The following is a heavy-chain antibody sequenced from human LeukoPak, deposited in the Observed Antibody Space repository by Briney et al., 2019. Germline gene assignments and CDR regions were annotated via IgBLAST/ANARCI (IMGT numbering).Heavy chain of an antibody. J-gene: IGHJ6*03. D-gene: IGHD5-18*01. CDR1: GFTFSSYS. CDR3: ARVVHVDGYSPGMDV. Sequence: GGSLRLSCAASGFTFSSYSMNWVRQAPGKGLEWVSSISSSSSYIYYADSAKGRFTISRDNAKNSLYLQMNGLRAEDTAVYYCARVVHVDGYSPGMDVWGKGTTVTVSS. CDR2: ISSSSSYI. V-gene: IGHV3-21*01.